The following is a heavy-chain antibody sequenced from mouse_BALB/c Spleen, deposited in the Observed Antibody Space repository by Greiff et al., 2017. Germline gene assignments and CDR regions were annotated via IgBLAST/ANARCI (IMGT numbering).Heavy chain of an antibody. J-gene: IGHJ4*01. Sequence: EVKLMESGGGLVKPGGSLKLSCAASGFTFSSYAMSWVRQTPEKRLEWVASISSGGSTYYPDSVKGRFTISRDNARNILYLQMSSLRSEDTAMYYCARGYGNYFPYAMDYWGQGTSVTVSS. CDR2: ISSGGST. D-gene: IGHD2-10*02. CDR1: GFTFSSYA. CDR3: ARGYGNYFPYAMDY. V-gene: IGHV5-6-5*01.